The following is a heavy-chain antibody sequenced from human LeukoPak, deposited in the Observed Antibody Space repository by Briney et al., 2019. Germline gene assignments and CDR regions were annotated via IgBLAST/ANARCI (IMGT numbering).Heavy chain of an antibody. Sequence: PGGSLRLSCAASGFTVSSNYMSWVRQAPGKGLEWVSVIYSGGSTYYADSVKGRFTISRDNSKNTLYLQMNSLRAEDTAVYYCAKDYCSSTSCPEDYYYYYMDVWGKGTTVTVSS. CDR2: IYSGGST. D-gene: IGHD2-2*01. CDR3: AKDYCSSTSCPEDYYYYYMDV. V-gene: IGHV3-66*01. CDR1: GFTVSSNY. J-gene: IGHJ6*03.